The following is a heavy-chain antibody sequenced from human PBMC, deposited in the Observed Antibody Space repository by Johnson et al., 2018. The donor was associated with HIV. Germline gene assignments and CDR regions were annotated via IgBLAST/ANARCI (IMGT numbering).Heavy chain of an antibody. D-gene: IGHD6-13*01. J-gene: IGHJ3*02. CDR3: ASQKGGSSWTWMQAFDI. Sequence: QVQLVESGGGVVQPGGSLRLSCAASGFTFSSYGMHWVRQAPGKGLEWVAFIRYDGSNKYYADSVKGRFTISRANSKNTLYLQMNSLRAEDTAVYYWASQKGGSSWTWMQAFDIWGQGTMVTVSS. CDR2: IRYDGSNK. CDR1: GFTFSSYG. V-gene: IGHV3-30*02.